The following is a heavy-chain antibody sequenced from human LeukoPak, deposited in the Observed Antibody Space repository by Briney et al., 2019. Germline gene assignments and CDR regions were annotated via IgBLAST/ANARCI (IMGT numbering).Heavy chain of an antibody. CDR2: ISGSGGST. Sequence: GGSLRLSCAASGFTFSSYAMSWVRQAPGKGLEWVSAISGSGGSTYYADSVKGRFTISRDNSKNTLYLQMNSLRAEDTAVYYCAKDPVMTTVTIVTRAFDYWGQGTLVTVSS. V-gene: IGHV3-23*01. J-gene: IGHJ4*02. CDR1: GFTFSSYA. CDR3: AKDPVMTTVTIVTRAFDY. D-gene: IGHD4-17*01.